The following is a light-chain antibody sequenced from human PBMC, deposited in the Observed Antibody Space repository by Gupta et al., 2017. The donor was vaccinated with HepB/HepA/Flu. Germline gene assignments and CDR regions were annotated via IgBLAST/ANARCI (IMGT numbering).Light chain of an antibody. J-gene: IGKJ1*01. CDR1: RGISSY. Sequence: AIRMTQSPSSFSASTGDRVTITCRASRGISSYLAWYQQKPGKAPKLLIYAASTLQSGVPSRFSGSGSGTDFTLTISCLQSEDFAAYYCQQYYNSPHTFGQGTKVEIK. CDR2: AAS. CDR3: QQYYNSPHT. V-gene: IGKV1-8*01.